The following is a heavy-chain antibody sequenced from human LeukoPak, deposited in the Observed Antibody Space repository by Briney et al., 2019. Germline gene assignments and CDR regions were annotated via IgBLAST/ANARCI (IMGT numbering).Heavy chain of an antibody. Sequence: SVKVSCKASGGTFSSYAISWVRQAPRQGLEWMGRIIPILGIANYAQKFQGRVTITADKSTSTAYMELSSLRSEDTAVYYCARGPVRDGYNFDYWGQGTLVTVSS. J-gene: IGHJ4*02. CDR3: ARGPVRDGYNFDY. CDR2: IIPILGIA. D-gene: IGHD5-24*01. V-gene: IGHV1-69*04. CDR1: GGTFSSYA.